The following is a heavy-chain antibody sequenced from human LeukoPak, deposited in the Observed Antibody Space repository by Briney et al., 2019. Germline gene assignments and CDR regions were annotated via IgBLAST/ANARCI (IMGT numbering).Heavy chain of an antibody. J-gene: IGHJ5*02. Sequence: GVSLRLSCAASGFTFSSYAMSWVRQAPGKGLEWVSAISGSGGNTYYADSVKGRFTISRDNSKNTLYLQMNSLRAEDTAVYYCAKDGTYYDFWSGYSRWFDPWGQGTLVTVSS. CDR2: ISGSGGNT. CDR3: AKDGTYYDFWSGYSRWFDP. D-gene: IGHD3-3*01. V-gene: IGHV3-23*01. CDR1: GFTFSSYA.